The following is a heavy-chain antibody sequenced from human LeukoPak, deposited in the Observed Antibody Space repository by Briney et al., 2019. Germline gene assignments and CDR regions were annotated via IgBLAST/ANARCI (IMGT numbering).Heavy chain of an antibody. CDR3: ARDRNYDSSAYTIDY. V-gene: IGHV4-4*07. Sequence: PSETLSLTCTVSGASISTPYLSWIRQPAGRGLEWIGRIYNSGITNYNPSLKSRVTMSVDTSKSQFSLKLRSVTAADTAVHYCARDRNYDSSAYTIDYWGQGTLVTVSS. J-gene: IGHJ4*02. CDR2: IYNSGIT. D-gene: IGHD3-22*01. CDR1: GASISTPY.